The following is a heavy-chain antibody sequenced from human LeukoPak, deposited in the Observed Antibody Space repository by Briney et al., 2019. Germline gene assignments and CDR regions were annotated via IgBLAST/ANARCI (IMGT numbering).Heavy chain of an antibody. J-gene: IGHJ4*02. CDR1: GGTFSSYA. Sequence: ASVKVSCKASGGTFSSYAISWVRQAPGQGLEWMGRIIPILGIANYAQKFQGRVTITADKSTSTAYMELSSLRSEDTAVYYCARVAATVVTRTDYWGQGTLVTVSS. CDR2: IIPILGIA. D-gene: IGHD4-23*01. CDR3: ARVAATVVTRTDY. V-gene: IGHV1-69*04.